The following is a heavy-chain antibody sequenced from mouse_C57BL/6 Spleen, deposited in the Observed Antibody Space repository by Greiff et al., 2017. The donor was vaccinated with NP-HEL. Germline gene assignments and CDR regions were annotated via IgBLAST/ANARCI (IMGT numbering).Heavy chain of an antibody. CDR1: GFTFSSYG. CDR3: ARLREENYFDY. J-gene: IGHJ2*01. Sequence: DVQLQESGGDLVKPGGSLKLSCAASGFTFSSYGMSWVRQTPDKRLEWVATISSGGSYTYYPDSVKGRFTISRDNAKNTLYLQMSSLKSEDTAMYYCARLREENYFDYWGQGTTLTVSS. V-gene: IGHV5-6*01. CDR2: ISSGGSYT.